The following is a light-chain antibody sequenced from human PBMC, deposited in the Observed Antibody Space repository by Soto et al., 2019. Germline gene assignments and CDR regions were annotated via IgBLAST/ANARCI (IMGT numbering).Light chain of an antibody. CDR2: IAS. Sequence: DIQLTPSPSFLSASVVDRVTITCLASQGIRNYLAWYQQKPGRAPKLLIYIASTLQSGVPSRFSGSYSGTEFTLTITSLQPEDFATYYCQQSYSTSPINCGQGKRREIK. J-gene: IGKJ5*01. V-gene: IGKV1-9*01. CDR3: QQSYSTSPIN. CDR1: QGIRNY.